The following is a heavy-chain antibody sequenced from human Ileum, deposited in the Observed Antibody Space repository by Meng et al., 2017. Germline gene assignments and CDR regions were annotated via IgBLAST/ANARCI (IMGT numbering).Heavy chain of an antibody. CDR1: GASISSYY. D-gene: IGHD2-15*01. CDR2: IHYSGST. Sequence: QVQLQESGPGLAKPSETLSLTCTVSGASISSYYWTWIRQLPGKGLDWIGYIHYSGSTNYNPSLKSRITMSVDTSKNQVSLKLSSVTAADTAIYYCAAFCSGGSCPDYWGQGTLVTVSS. J-gene: IGHJ4*02. CDR3: AAFCSGGSCPDY. V-gene: IGHV4-59*01.